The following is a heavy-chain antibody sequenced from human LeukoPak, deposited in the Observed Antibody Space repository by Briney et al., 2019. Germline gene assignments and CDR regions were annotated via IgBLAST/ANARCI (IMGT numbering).Heavy chain of an antibody. CDR1: GGSINTYY. CDR2: IYSSGRT. J-gene: IGHJ6*03. CDR3: ARSSYCSSTRCDPDYYYMDV. D-gene: IGHD2-2*01. Sequence: SETLSLTRTVSGGSINTYYWSWIRQPAGKELEGTGRIYSSGRTNYNPSLKSQVTISVDTSKNQFSLKLSSVTAADTAVYYCARSSYCSSTRCDPDYYYMDVWGKGTTVTVSS. V-gene: IGHV4-4*07.